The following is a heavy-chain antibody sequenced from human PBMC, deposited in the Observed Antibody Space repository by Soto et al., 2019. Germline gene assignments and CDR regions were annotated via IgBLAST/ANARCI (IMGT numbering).Heavy chain of an antibody. CDR1: GGSISGDGYH. Sequence: SETLSLTCTVSGGSISGDGYHWSWFRQPPGKDLEWIEYIYYSGTTYYNPSLRSRVSILVDTSRNQFSLKLSSLTAADTAVYYCARHGADSRWFAPWGQGTLVTVS. D-gene: IGHD4-4*01. CDR3: ARHGADSRWFAP. CDR2: IYYSGTT. J-gene: IGHJ5*02. V-gene: IGHV4-30-4*01.